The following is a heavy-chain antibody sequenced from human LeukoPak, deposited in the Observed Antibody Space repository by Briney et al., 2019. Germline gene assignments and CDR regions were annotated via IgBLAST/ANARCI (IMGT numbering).Heavy chain of an antibody. J-gene: IGHJ6*02. CDR1: GFTVSSNY. V-gene: IGHV3-66*01. D-gene: IGHD3-10*01. Sequence: GGSLRLSCAASGFTVSSNYMSWVRQAPGKGLEWVSVIYSGGSTYYADSVKGRFTISRDNSKNTLYLQMNSLRAEDTAVYYCARERGQRPYGMDVWGQGTTVTVSS. CDR2: IYSGGST. CDR3: ARERGQRPYGMDV.